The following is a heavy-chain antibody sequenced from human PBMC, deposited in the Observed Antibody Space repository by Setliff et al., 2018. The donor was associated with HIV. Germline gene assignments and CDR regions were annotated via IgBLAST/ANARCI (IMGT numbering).Heavy chain of an antibody. V-gene: IGHV4-4*07. CDR3: ARDRHSSGLGSYGP. CDR1: GGSFGVYR. Sequence: KPSETLSLTCTISGGSFGVYRWSWIRQSAGRGLEWIGRIDSSRTTDYKPSLKGRVAISVDTSRNQFSLRVTSVTAADTAVYFCARDRHSSGLGSYGPWGPGILVTVSS. CDR2: IDSSRTT. J-gene: IGHJ5*02. D-gene: IGHD3-10*01.